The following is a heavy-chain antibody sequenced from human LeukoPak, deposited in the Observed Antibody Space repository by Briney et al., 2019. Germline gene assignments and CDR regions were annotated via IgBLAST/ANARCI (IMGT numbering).Heavy chain of an antibody. V-gene: IGHV3-48*03. CDR1: GFTFSSYE. CDR2: MSSSGSTI. CDR3: ARGRTIGY. J-gene: IGHJ4*02. Sequence: GGSLRLSCAASGFTFSSYEMNWVRQAPGKGLEWVSYMSSSGSTIYYADSVKGRFTISRDNAKTSLYLQMNSLRAEDTAVYYCARGRTIGYWGQGTLVTVSS. D-gene: IGHD1-1*01.